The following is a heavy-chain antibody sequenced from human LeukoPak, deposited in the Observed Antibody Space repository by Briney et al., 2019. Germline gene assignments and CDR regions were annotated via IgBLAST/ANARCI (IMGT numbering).Heavy chain of an antibody. Sequence: ASVKVSCKASGYTFTSYYMRWVRQAPGQGLEWMGIINPSGGSTSYAQKFQGRVTMTRDTSTSTVYMELSSLRSEDTAVYYCARVQYCSGGSCYYYFDYWGQGTLVTVSS. CDR3: ARVQYCSGGSCYYYFDY. D-gene: IGHD2-15*01. V-gene: IGHV1-46*01. CDR2: INPSGGST. CDR1: GYTFTSYY. J-gene: IGHJ4*02.